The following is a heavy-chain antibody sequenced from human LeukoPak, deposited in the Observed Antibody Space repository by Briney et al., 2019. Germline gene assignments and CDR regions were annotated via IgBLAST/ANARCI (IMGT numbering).Heavy chain of an antibody. V-gene: IGHV5-51*01. CDR1: GYSFTSYW. Sequence: GESLKISCKGSGYSFTSYWIGWVRQMPGKGLEWMGIIYPGDSDTRYSPSFQGQVPISADKSISTAYLQWSSLKASDTAMYYCARQRGYDFDAFDIWGQGTMVTVSS. J-gene: IGHJ3*02. CDR3: ARQRGYDFDAFDI. CDR2: IYPGDSDT. D-gene: IGHD5-12*01.